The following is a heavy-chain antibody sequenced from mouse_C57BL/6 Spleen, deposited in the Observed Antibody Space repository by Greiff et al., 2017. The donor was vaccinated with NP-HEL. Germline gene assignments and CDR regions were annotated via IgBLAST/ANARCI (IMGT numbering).Heavy chain of an antibody. V-gene: IGHV1-81*01. CDR2: IYPRSGNT. CDR3: APLRSPEAWFAY. Sequence: VQLQQSGAELARPGASVKLSCKASGYTFTSYGISWVKQRTGQGLEWIGEIYPRSGNTYYNEKFKGKATLTADKSSSTAYMELRSLTSEDSAVYFCAPLRSPEAWFAYWGQGTLVTVSA. D-gene: IGHD1-1*01. CDR1: GYTFTSYG. J-gene: IGHJ3*01.